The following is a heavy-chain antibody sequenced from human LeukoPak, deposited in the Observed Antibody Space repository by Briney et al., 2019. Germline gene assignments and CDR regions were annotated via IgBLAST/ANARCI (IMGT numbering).Heavy chain of an antibody. D-gene: IGHD2-21*02. J-gene: IGHJ4*02. CDR1: GGSISSYY. Sequence: SETLSLTCTVSGGSISSYYWSWIRQPPGKGLEWIGYIYYSGSTNYNPSLKSRVTISVDTSKYQFSLKLSSVTAADTAVYYCARGRGGDYEHWGQGTLVTVSS. V-gene: IGHV4-59*01. CDR2: IYYSGST. CDR3: ARGRGGDYEH.